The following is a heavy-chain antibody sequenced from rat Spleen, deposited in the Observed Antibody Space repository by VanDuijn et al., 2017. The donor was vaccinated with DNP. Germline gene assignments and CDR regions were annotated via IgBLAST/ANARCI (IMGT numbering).Heavy chain of an antibody. CDR1: GFTFSNYD. CDR2: ISTSGGST. D-gene: IGHD5-1*01. Sequence: EVQLVESGGGLVQPGRSLKLSCAASGFTFSNYDMAWVRQAPTKGLEWVATISTSGGSTYYRDSVKGRFTISRDNAKSTLYLQMNSLRSEDTATYYCTRGSSTGSEAMDAWGQGTSVTVSS. CDR3: TRGSSTGSEAMDA. J-gene: IGHJ4*01. V-gene: IGHV5-27*01.